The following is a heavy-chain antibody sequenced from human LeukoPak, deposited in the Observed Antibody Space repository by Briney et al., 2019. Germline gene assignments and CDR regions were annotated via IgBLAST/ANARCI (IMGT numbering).Heavy chain of an antibody. V-gene: IGHV1-69*05. CDR3: ATCGGDCYFDY. Sequence: SVKVSCKASGGTFSSYAISWVRQAPGQGPEWMGGIIPIFGTANYAQKFQGRVTITTDESTSTAYMELSSLRSEDTAVYYCATCGGDCYFDYWGQGTLVTVSS. CDR2: IIPIFGTA. CDR1: GGTFSSYA. J-gene: IGHJ4*02. D-gene: IGHD2-21*02.